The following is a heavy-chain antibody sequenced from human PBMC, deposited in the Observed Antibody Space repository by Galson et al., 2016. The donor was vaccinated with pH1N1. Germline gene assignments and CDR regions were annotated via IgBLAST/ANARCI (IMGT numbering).Heavy chain of an antibody. CDR3: ARSSSSRETEYYFDY. CDR1: GGSISSGGYY. D-gene: IGHD6-13*01. CDR2: LYYSGST. Sequence: CTVSGGSISSGGYYWSWIRQHPGKGLEWIGYLYYSGSTYYNPSLKSRVTISVDTSKNQFSLKLSSVTAADTAVYYCARSSSSRETEYYFDYWGQGTLVTVSS. J-gene: IGHJ4*02. V-gene: IGHV4-31*03.